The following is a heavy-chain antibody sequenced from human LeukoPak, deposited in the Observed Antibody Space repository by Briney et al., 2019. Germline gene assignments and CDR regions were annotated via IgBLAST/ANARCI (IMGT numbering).Heavy chain of an antibody. D-gene: IGHD3-22*01. Sequence: PGGSLRLSCAASGFNFDNYGMSWVRQGPGKGLEWVSGINWNAGTTSYADSAKGRFTISRDNAKNSLYLQMNSLSAEDTALYYCARHPLYFYYDSSGYLYNWGQGTLVTVSS. CDR3: ARHPLYFYYDSSGYLYN. CDR2: INWNAGTT. V-gene: IGHV3-20*04. CDR1: GFNFDNYG. J-gene: IGHJ4*02.